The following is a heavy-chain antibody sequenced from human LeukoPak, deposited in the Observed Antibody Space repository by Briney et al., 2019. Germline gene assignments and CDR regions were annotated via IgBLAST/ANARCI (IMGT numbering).Heavy chain of an antibody. CDR3: AREILAPGKTHDY. J-gene: IGHJ4*02. Sequence: GGSLRLSCAASGFTFSNYWMHWVRQVPGKGLVWVSRINDDGSATFYADSVKGRFTISRDNARNTLFLQINSLRAEDTAVYHCAREILAPGKTHDYWGQGTLVTVSS. V-gene: IGHV3-74*01. CDR2: INDDGSAT. CDR1: GFTFSNYW.